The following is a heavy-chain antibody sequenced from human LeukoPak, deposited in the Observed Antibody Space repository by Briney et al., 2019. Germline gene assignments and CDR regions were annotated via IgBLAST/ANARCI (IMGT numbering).Heavy chain of an antibody. CDR1: GGSISDYY. CDR3: ARGCDYGGNRLDYFDW. CDR2: IYGSGST. V-gene: IGHV4-4*07. D-gene: IGHD4-23*01. Sequence: PSETLSLTCSVSGGSISDYYWSWIRQPAGKGLQWIGRIYGSGSTDYNPSLKSRVTMSIDTSKNQFSPKLSSVTAADTAVYYCARGCDYGGNRLDYFDWWGQGTLVTVSS. J-gene: IGHJ4*02.